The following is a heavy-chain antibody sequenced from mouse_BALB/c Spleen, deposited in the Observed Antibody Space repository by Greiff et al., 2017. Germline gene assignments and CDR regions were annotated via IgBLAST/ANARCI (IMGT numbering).Heavy chain of an antibody. Sequence: EVQVVESGGGLVKPGGSLKLSCAASGFAFSSYDMSWVRQTPEKRLEWVAYISSGGGSTYYPDTVKGRFTISRDNAKNTLYLQMSSLKSEDTAMYYCARGITPFDYWGQGTTLTVSS. J-gene: IGHJ2*01. V-gene: IGHV5-12-1*01. CDR2: ISSGGGST. CDR3: ARGITPFDY. CDR1: GFAFSSYD. D-gene: IGHD2-4*01.